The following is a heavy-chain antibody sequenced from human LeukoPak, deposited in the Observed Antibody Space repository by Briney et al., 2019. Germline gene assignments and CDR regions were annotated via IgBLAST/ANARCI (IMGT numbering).Heavy chain of an antibody. V-gene: IGHV3-7*01. CDR3: ARDRGSSGRLGRFDN. Sequence: GGSLRLSCAASGFTLSTYWMTWVRQAPGKGLEWVANIKQDGSEKYYEDSVKGRFTISRDNAKKLLYLQMNSLRVEDTAVYYCARDRGSSGRLGRFDNWGQGTLVTVSP. CDR1: GFTLSTYW. J-gene: IGHJ4*02. D-gene: IGHD6-19*01. CDR2: IKQDGSEK.